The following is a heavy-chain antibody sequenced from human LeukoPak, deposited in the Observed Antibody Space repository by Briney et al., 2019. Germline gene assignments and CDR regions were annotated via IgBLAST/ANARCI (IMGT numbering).Heavy chain of an antibody. CDR3: ARDSDIVVVPAAIFPSPPGI. CDR2: ISGSGGST. CDR1: GFTFSNAW. Sequence: GGSLRLSCAGSGFTFSNAWMSWVRQAQGKGLEWVSAISGSGGSTYYADSVKGRFTISRDNSKNTLYLQMNSLRAEDTAVYYCARDSDIVVVPAAIFPSPPGIWGQGTMVTVSS. V-gene: IGHV3-23*01. J-gene: IGHJ3*02. D-gene: IGHD2-2*01.